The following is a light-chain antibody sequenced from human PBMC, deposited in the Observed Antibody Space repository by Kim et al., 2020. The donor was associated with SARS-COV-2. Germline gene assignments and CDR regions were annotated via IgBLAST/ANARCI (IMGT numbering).Light chain of an antibody. V-gene: IGKV1-NL1*01. J-gene: IGKJ1*01. CDR2: TAS. CDR3: QQYFKIPPT. CDR1: QGIANS. Sequence: DIQMTQSPSSLSASVGDRVTITCRASQGIANSLAWYQQKPGNAPTLLLYTASFLETGVSSRFSGSGSGTDYTLTISSLQPEDFATYYCQQYFKIPPTFGQGTKVDIK.